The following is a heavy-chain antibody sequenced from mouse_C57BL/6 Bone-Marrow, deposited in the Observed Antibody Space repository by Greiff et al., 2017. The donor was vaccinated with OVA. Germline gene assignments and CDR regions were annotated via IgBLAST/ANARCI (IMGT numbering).Heavy chain of an antibody. V-gene: IGHV1-19*01. J-gene: IGHJ2*01. CDR3: ARYDLDY. D-gene: IGHD2-3*01. Sequence: LVKPGASVKMSCKASGYTFTDYYMNWVKQSHGKSLEWIGVINPYNGGTSYNQKFKGKATLTVDKSSSTAYMELNSLTSEDSAVYYCARYDLDYWGQGTTLTVSS. CDR1: GYTFTDYY. CDR2: INPYNGGT.